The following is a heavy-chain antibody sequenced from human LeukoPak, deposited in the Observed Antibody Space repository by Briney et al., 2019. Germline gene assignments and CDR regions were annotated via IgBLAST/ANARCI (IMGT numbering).Heavy chain of an antibody. CDR2: INSDGSVT. CDR3: ARVPNWFDP. V-gene: IGHV3-74*01. J-gene: IGHJ5*02. CDR1: GFTFSSYW. Sequence: GGSLRLSCAASGFTFSSYWMHWVRQAPGKGLVWVSRINSDGSVTNYAVSVKGRFTISRDNAKNTLYLQMNSLRGEDTAVYYCARVPNWFDPWGQGTLVTVPS.